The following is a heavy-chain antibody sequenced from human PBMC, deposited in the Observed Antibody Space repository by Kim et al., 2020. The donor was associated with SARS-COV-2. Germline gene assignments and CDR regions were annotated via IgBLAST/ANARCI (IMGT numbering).Heavy chain of an antibody. D-gene: IGHD6-19*01. CDR3: ARDRTDSSGFGELTR. CDR1: GFTFSSYA. Sequence: GGSLRLSCAASGFTFSSYAIHWVRQAPGKGLEWVAVISYDGSNKYYADSVKGRLTISRDNSKNTLYLQMNSLRAEDTAVYYCARDRTDSSGFGELTRWGQGTLVTVSS. J-gene: IGHJ4*02. V-gene: IGHV3-30*04. CDR2: ISYDGSNK.